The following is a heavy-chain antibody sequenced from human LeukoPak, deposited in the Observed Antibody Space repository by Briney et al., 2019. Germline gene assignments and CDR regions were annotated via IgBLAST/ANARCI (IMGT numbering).Heavy chain of an antibody. D-gene: IGHD1-1*01. CDR2: ISGSGGTT. Sequence: GGSLRLSCAASGFTFRNYGMTWVRQAPGKGLEWVAGISGSGGTTHYSDSVKGRCTISRDNSKNTLSLQINSLRAEDTAVYYCAQIHDHGDYVAFWGQGALVTVSS. CDR1: GFTFRNYG. J-gene: IGHJ4*02. CDR3: AQIHDHGDYVAF. V-gene: IGHV3-23*01.